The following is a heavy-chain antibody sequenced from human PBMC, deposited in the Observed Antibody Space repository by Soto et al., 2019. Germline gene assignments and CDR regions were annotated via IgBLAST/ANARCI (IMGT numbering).Heavy chain of an antibody. J-gene: IGHJ3*02. Sequence: SETLSLTCTVFGGSISSYYWSWIRQPPGKGLEWIGYIYYSGSTNYNPSLKSRVTISVDTSKNQFSLKLSSVTAADTAVYYCARGAYSSSWFDAFDIWGQGTMVTVSS. V-gene: IGHV4-59*01. D-gene: IGHD6-13*01. CDR3: ARGAYSSSWFDAFDI. CDR1: GGSISSYY. CDR2: IYYSGST.